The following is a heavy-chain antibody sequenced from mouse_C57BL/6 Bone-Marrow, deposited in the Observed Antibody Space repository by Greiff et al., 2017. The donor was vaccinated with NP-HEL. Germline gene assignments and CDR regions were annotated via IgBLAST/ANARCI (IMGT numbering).Heavy chain of an antibody. CDR1: GYTFTSYW. CDR2: IDPSDSYT. D-gene: IGHD1-1*01. J-gene: IGHJ2*01. V-gene: IGHV1-50*01. CDR3: AREGVITTVVFDY. Sequence: QVQLQQPGAELVKPGASVKLSCKASGYTFTSYWMQWVKQRPGQGLEWIGEIDPSDSYTNYNQKFKGKATLTVDTSSSTAYMQLSSLTSEDSAVYCCAREGVITTVVFDYWGQGTTLTVSS.